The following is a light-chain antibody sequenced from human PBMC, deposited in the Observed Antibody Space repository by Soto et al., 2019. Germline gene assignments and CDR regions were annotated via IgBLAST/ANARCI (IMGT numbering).Light chain of an antibody. Sequence: EILFTQSPVTLSLSPGERATLSCTASQSVTSTYLAWYQQKPGQSPRLIIYGGSTRASDFPDRFSGGGSGTDFTLIISRVEPDDSAVYYCHCHQFDSSRVYSFGQGTKVDIK. J-gene: IGKJ2*03. CDR3: HCHQFDSSRVYS. V-gene: IGKV3-20*01. CDR1: QSVTSTY. CDR2: GGS.